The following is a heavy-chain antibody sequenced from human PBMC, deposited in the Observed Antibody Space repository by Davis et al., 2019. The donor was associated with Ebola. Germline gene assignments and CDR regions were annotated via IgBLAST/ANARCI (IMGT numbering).Heavy chain of an antibody. J-gene: IGHJ4*02. D-gene: IGHD3-10*01. V-gene: IGHV2-5*02. Sequence: SGPTLLKPTPTLTLTCTFSGFSLSLHEVAVGWIRQPPGKALEWLAFIYGDDIKRYSPSLRSRLTITKDASKNQVVLTMTKMDPVDTATYYCAHRHYGSGSYSFFDYWGQGALVTVSS. CDR2: IYGDDIK. CDR1: GFSLSLHEVA. CDR3: AHRHYGSGSYSFFDY.